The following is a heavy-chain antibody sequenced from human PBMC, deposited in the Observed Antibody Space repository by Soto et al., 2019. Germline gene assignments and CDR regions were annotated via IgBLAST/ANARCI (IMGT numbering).Heavy chain of an antibody. CDR3: ACQRWGIQLWLIDF. V-gene: IGHV1-3*01. D-gene: IGHD5-18*01. J-gene: IGHJ4*02. CDR2: INAGNGNT. Sequence: SVKVSCKASGYTFTSYAMHWERHAPGQRLEWMGWINAGNGNTKYSQKFQCRFTITRDTSASTSYMELSSLRSEDTALYYWACQRWGIQLWLIDFLAQGTLITISS. CDR1: GYTFTSYA.